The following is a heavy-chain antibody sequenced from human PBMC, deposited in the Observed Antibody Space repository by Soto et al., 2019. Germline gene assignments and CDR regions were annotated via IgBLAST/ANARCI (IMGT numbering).Heavy chain of an antibody. D-gene: IGHD6-13*01. CDR2: INPNSGGT. Sequence: QVQLVQSGAEVKKPGASVKVSCRASGYTFTGYYMHWVRQAPGQGLEWMGWINPNSGGTNYAQKFQGRVTMTRDTSISTAYMELSRLRSDDTAVYYCARGGPGYSSSWYESQGFPKSRRGGPDYWGQGTLVTVSS. CDR1: GYTFTGYY. V-gene: IGHV1-2*02. J-gene: IGHJ4*02. CDR3: ARGGPGYSSSWYESQGFPKSRRGGPDY.